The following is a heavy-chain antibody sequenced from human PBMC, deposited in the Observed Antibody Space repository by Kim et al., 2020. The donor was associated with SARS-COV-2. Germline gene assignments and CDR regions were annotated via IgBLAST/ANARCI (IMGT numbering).Heavy chain of an antibody. Sequence: SETLSLTCTVSGGSISSYYWSWIRQPPGKGLEWIGYIYYSGSTNYNPSLKSRVTISVDTSKNQFSLKLSSVTAADTAVYYCARGGYCSSTSCHYYYYYGMDVWGQGTTVTVSS. J-gene: IGHJ6*02. CDR3: ARGGYCSSTSCHYYYYYGMDV. CDR2: IYYSGST. V-gene: IGHV4-59*13. CDR1: GGSISSYY. D-gene: IGHD2-2*01.